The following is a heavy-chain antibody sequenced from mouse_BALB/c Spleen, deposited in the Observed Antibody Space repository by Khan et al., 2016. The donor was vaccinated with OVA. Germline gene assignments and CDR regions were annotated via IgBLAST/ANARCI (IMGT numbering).Heavy chain of an antibody. V-gene: IGHV1S135*01. J-gene: IGHJ3*01. CDR2: IDPFSGDT. CDR1: GYSFTPYY. D-gene: IGHD2-2*01. CDR3: TRHGYVAWFTY. Sequence: VQLKESGPELMKPGASGKISCKASGYSFTPYYIHWVKQSHGKSLEWIGYIDPFSGDTTYNQKFKGMATLTVDKSYSTAYIHLSNPTTEDYAVYYCTRHGYVAWFTYGGQGTLVTVSA.